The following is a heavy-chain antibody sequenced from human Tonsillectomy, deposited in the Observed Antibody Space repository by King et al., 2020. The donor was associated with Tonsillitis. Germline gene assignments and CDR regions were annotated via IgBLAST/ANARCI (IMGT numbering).Heavy chain of an antibody. J-gene: IGHJ6*02. Sequence: VQLVESGGGLVQPGGSLRLSCAASGFTFSSYAMSWVRQAPGKGLEWVSVISWSGNSTYYADSVKGRFTISRDNSNNMLYLQMNSLRAEDTAVYYCAKTPMLWGVDYYYYAMDVWGHGTTVTVSS. CDR1: GFTFSSYA. V-gene: IGHV3-23*04. D-gene: IGHD3-10*01. CDR3: AKTPMLWGVDYYYYAMDV. CDR2: ISWSGNST.